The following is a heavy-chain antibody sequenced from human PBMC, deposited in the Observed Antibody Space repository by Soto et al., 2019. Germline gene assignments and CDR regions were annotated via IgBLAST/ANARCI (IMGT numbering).Heavy chain of an antibody. CDR1: GGTFSSYA. D-gene: IGHD2-8*01. CDR3: ASSYCTNGVCPELFDY. CDR2: IIPIFGTA. V-gene: IGHV1-69*13. J-gene: IGHJ4*02. Sequence: SVKVSCKASGGTFSSYAISWVRQAPGQGLEWVGGIIPIFGTANYAQKFQGRVTITADESTSTAYMELSSLRSEDTAVYYCASSYCTNGVCPELFDYWGQGTLVTVSS.